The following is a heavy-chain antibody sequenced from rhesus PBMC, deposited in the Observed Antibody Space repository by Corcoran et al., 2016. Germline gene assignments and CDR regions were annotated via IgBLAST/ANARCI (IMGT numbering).Heavy chain of an antibody. CDR3: ARSGDRVVFTAGFDY. J-gene: IGHJ4*01. CDR2: ISGSGGST. D-gene: IGHD2-27*01. CDR1: GGSISSNY. V-gene: IGHV4-173*01. Sequence: QLQLQESGPGLVKPSETLSLTCAVSGGSISSNYWRWIRQPPGKGLEWIGRISGSGGSTDYNPSLKSRVTISTDTSKNQFSLKLSSVTAADTAVYYCARSGDRVVFTAGFDYWGQGVLVTVSS.